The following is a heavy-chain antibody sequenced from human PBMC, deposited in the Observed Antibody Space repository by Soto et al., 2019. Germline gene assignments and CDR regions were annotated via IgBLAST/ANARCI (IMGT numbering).Heavy chain of an antibody. D-gene: IGHD6-19*01. CDR2: ISSGGSLT. Sequence: EVQLVQSGGGLVQPGGSLRLSCAVSGFTFSKFEMNWVRQAPGKGLEWVSYISSGGSLTKYVDSVKGRFTISRDNAKNSLHLLMNSLRDEDTAVYYCVRDSIPMAALDYWGQGSLVTVSS. V-gene: IGHV3-48*03. J-gene: IGHJ4*02. CDR1: GFTFSKFE. CDR3: VRDSIPMAALDY.